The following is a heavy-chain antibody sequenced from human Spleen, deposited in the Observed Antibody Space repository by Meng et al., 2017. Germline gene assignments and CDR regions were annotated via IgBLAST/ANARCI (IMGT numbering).Heavy chain of an antibody. D-gene: IGHD6-19*01. CDR1: GSIISGSD. CDR3: TVYITGHM. V-gene: IGHV3-73*01. CDR2: IVTKTKNYAT. J-gene: IGHJ3*02. Sequence: GESLKISCAASGSIISGSDIHWVRQASGKGLEWVGRIVTKTKNYATAYAASVKGRFTISRDDSVNTGYLQMNSLRSEDTALYYCTVYITGHMWGRGTMVIVSS.